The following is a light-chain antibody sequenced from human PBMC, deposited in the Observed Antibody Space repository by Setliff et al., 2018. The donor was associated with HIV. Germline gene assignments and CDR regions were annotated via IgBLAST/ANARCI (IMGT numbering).Light chain of an antibody. V-gene: IGLV1-44*01. Sequence: QSALSQPPSASGTPGQGVTISCSGSSSNIGVNVVNWYQHLPGTSPKLLIYNTYQRPSGVPDRFSGSKSGTSASLAITGLQAEDESHYYCQSYDRSLRRVFGTGTKGTVL. CDR1: SSNIGVNV. CDR3: QSYDRSLRRV. J-gene: IGLJ1*01. CDR2: NTY.